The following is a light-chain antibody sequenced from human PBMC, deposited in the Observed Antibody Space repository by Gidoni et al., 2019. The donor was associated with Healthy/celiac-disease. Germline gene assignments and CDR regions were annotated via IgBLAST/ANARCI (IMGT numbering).Light chain of an antibody. V-gene: IGLV2-14*01. CDR3: SSYTSSSFEV. J-gene: IGLJ2*01. CDR2: DVS. CDR1: SSDVGGYNY. Sequence: QSALTQPASVSGSPGQPITISCTGTSSDVGGYNYVSWYQQHPGKAPKLMIYDVSNRPSGVSNRFSGSKSGNTASLTISGLQAEDEADYYCSSYTSSSFEVFGGGTKLTVL.